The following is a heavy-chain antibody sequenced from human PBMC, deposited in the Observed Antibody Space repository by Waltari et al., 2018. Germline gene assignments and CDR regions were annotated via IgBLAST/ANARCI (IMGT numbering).Heavy chain of an antibody. Sequence: QLQLQESGPGLVKPSETLSLTCTVPGSSISTIRYYWAWVRQPPGKGLEWIGTIYHSGTTYYNPSLESRVTISVDTSRNQFSLKLRSVTAADTAVYYCARHGGYFSNFDYWGQGTLVTVSS. J-gene: IGHJ4*02. D-gene: IGHD2-21*01. CDR2: IYHSGTT. CDR1: GSSISTIRYY. V-gene: IGHV4-39*01. CDR3: ARHGGYFSNFDY.